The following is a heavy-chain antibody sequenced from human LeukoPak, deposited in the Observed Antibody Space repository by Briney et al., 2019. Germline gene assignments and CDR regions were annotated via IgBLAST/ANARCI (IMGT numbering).Heavy chain of an antibody. CDR2: NRNKANSYST. CDR3: VRCDSGTYLYYFDY. J-gene: IGHJ4*02. V-gene: IGHV3-72*01. D-gene: IGHD1-26*01. CDR1: GFIFSDYY. Sequence: GGSLRLSCAGSGFIFSDYYIDWVRQAPGKGLEWVGRNRNKANSYSTEYGASVKGRFSISRDESNNAVHLQMSSLKAENTAVYYCVRCDSGTYLYYFDYWGQGTLVTVSS.